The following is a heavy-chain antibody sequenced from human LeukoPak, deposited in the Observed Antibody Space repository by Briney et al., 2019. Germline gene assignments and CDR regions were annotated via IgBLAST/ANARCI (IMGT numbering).Heavy chain of an antibody. D-gene: IGHD5-18*01. CDR3: ARTSGYSYGRSYYFDY. V-gene: IGHV4-61*02. Sequence: SETLSLTCTVSGGSISSGSYYWSWIRQPAGKGLEWIGRIYTSGSTNYNPSLKSRVTISVDTSKNQFSLKLSSVTAADTAVYYCARTSGYSYGRSYYFDYWGQGTLVTVSS. J-gene: IGHJ4*02. CDR2: IYTSGST. CDR1: GGSISSGSYY.